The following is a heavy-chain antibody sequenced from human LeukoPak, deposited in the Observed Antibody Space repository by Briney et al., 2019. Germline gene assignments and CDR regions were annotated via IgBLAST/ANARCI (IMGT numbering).Heavy chain of an antibody. Sequence: ASVKVSCMASGYSFNIYGISWVRQAPGQGLEWMGWISGYNGNTNYAQKVQGRVTMTTDTSTSTAYMELRSLRSDDTAGYYCARDGYCSGGGCYNAYGMDVWGQGTTVTVSS. CDR2: ISGYNGNT. CDR1: GYSFNIYG. V-gene: IGHV1-18*01. CDR3: ARDGYCSGGGCYNAYGMDV. J-gene: IGHJ6*02. D-gene: IGHD2-15*01.